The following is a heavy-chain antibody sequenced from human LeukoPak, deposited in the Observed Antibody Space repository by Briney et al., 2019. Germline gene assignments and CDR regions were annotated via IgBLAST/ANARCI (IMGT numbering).Heavy chain of an antibody. CDR2: ISGSGGRT. V-gene: IGHV3-23*01. Sequence: PGGSLRLSCAASGFTFISYAMSWVRQAPGKGLEWVSTISGSGGRTSYADSVKGRLTISRDNSKNTLYLQVNSLRVEDTAVYYCAMAVIGSGWTLDYWGQGTLVTVSS. CDR3: AMAVIGSGWTLDY. J-gene: IGHJ4*02. CDR1: GFTFISYA. D-gene: IGHD6-19*01.